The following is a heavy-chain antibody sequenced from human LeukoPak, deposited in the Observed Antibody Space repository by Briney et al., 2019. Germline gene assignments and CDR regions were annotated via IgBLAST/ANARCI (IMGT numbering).Heavy chain of an antibody. CDR2: IHYTGAP. CDR1: GGSITGYY. J-gene: IGHJ4*02. D-gene: IGHD3-9*01. V-gene: IGHV4-34*04. Sequence: SESLSLTCAVYGGSITGYYCSWIRQTPGRGLEWVGEIHYTGAPSTNPSLKSRATISTDTSKNQCSLRFSSVKAPDMAVYSCARGNILTGYCFDFWGQGALVTVSS. CDR3: ARGNILTGYCFDF.